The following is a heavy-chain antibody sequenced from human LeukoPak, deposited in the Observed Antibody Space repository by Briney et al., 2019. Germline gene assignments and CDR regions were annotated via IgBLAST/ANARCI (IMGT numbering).Heavy chain of an antibody. V-gene: IGHV4-61*02. Sequence: SQTLSLTCTVSGGSISSGSYYWSWIRQPAGKELEWIGRIYTSGSTNYNPSLKSRVTISVDTSKNQFSLKLSSVTAADTAVYYCAQDNGYNYFDYWGQGTLVTVSS. CDR2: IYTSGST. J-gene: IGHJ4*02. CDR1: GGSISSGSYY. CDR3: AQDNGYNYFDY. D-gene: IGHD5-24*01.